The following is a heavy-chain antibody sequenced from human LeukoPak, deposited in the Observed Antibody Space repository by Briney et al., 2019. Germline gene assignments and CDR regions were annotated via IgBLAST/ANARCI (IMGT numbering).Heavy chain of an antibody. Sequence: MAGGSLRHSCAASGFTFSDYYMIWFRQAPGKGLEWVSHISPSSGSTPYADSVKGRFTISRDNARNSLFLQMNSLRAEDTAVYYCARDLRYCSSASCSENGAFDIWGQGTMVTVSS. CDR3: ARDLRYCSSASCSENGAFDI. V-gene: IGHV3-11*06. CDR2: ISPSSGST. D-gene: IGHD2-2*01. CDR1: GFTFSDYY. J-gene: IGHJ3*02.